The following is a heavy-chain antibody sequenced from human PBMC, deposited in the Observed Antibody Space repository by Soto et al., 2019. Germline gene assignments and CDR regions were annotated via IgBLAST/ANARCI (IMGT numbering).Heavy chain of an antibody. V-gene: IGHV1-8*01. CDR3: ARVRKTKKGWFDP. CDR2: MNPNSGNT. J-gene: IGHJ5*02. Sequence: ASVKVSCKASGYTFTSYDINWVRQATGQGLEWMGWMNPNSGNTGYAQKFQGRVTMTRNTSISTAYMELSSLRSEDTAVYYCARVRKTKKGWFDPWGQGNLVTVSS. CDR1: GYTFTSYD. D-gene: IGHD2-8*01.